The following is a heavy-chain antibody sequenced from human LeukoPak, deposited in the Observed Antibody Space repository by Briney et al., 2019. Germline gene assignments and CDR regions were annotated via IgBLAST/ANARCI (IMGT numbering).Heavy chain of an antibody. CDR3: AREVRYCSSTSCYTEEYYFDY. J-gene: IGHJ4*02. D-gene: IGHD2-2*02. V-gene: IGHV1-46*01. Sequence: ASVKVSCKASGNTFTSYYMHWVRQAPGQGLEWMGIINPSGGSTSYAQKFQGRVTMTRDTSTSTVYMELSSLRSEDTAVYYCAREVRYCSSTSCYTEEYYFDYWGQGTLVTVSS. CDR1: GNTFTSYY. CDR2: INPSGGST.